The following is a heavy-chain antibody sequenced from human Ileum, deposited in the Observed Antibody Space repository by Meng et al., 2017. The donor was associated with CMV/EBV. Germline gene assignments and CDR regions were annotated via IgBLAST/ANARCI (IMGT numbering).Heavy chain of an antibody. Sequence: GGSLRLSCAGSGFTFSTYGMHWVRQSPGKGLEWVAFIHYDGSNKYYADSVRGRFTISRDNSKNALYLQMNNLRAEDTAVYYCARVLLWFGGRQYYGMDVWGQGTTVTVSS. V-gene: IGHV3-30*02. D-gene: IGHD3-10*01. CDR1: GFTFSTYG. CDR2: IHYDGSNK. J-gene: IGHJ6*02. CDR3: ARVLLWFGGRQYYGMDV.